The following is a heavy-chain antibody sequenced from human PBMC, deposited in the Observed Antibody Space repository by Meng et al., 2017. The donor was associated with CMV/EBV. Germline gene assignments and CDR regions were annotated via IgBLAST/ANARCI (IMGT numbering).Heavy chain of an antibody. Sequence: GGSLRLSCAASGFTFSNAWMSWVRQASGKGLEWVGRIKSKTDGGTTDYAAPVKGRFTISRDDSKNTLYLQMNSLKTEDTAVYYCTTLYYYDSSGLNYWGQGTLVTVSS. J-gene: IGHJ4*02. CDR2: IKSKTDGGTT. V-gene: IGHV3-15*01. CDR3: TTLYYYDSSGLNY. D-gene: IGHD3-22*01. CDR1: GFTFSNAW.